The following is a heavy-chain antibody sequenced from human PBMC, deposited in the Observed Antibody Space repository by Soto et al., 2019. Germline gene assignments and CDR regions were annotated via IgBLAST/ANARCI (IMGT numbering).Heavy chain of an antibody. CDR2: ISAYNGNT. D-gene: IGHD2-2*01. Sequence: ASVKVSCKASGYTFTSYGISWVRQAPGQGLEWMGWISAYNGNTNYAQKLQGRVTMTTDTSTSTAYMELRSLRSDDTAVYYCARTWGGYSSSTSCFGEDYYYGMDVWGQGTTVTVSS. V-gene: IGHV1-18*04. CDR1: GYTFTSYG. J-gene: IGHJ6*02. CDR3: ARTWGGYSSSTSCFGEDYYYGMDV.